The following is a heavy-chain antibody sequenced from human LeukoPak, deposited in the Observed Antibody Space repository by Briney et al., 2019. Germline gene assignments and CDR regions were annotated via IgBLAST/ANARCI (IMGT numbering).Heavy chain of an antibody. J-gene: IGHJ4*02. CDR2: ISSTGAYI. CDR1: GFIFSSDS. Sequence: GGSLRLSCATSGFIFSSDSMIWVRQAPGKGLEWVSSISSTGAYIYYADLLKGRFTISRDNAKNSLYLQMNSLRAEDTAVYYCARGLRGVPAALGYWGQGTLVTVSS. D-gene: IGHD2-2*01. V-gene: IGHV3-21*04. CDR3: ARGLRGVPAALGY.